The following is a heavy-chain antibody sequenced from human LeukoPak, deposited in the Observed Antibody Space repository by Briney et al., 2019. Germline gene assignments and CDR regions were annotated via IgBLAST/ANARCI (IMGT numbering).Heavy chain of an antibody. CDR3: ARASGYYDSSGYYRTYYFDY. CDR2: IGTAGDT. Sequence: PGGSLRLSCAASGFTFSSYDMHWVHQATGKGLEWVSAIGTAGDTYYPGSVKGRFTISRENAKNSLYLQMNSLRAGDTAVYYCARASGYYDSSGYYRTYYFDYWGQGTLVTVSS. CDR1: GFTFSSYD. V-gene: IGHV3-13*01. D-gene: IGHD3-22*01. J-gene: IGHJ4*02.